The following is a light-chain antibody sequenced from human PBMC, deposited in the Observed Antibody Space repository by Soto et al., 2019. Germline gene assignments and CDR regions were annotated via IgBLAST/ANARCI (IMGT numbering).Light chain of an antibody. J-gene: IGKJ1*01. CDR2: AAS. CDR3: QQRKP. CDR1: QSISSY. Sequence: DIQMTQSPSSLSASVGDRVTITCRASQSISSYLNWYQQKPGKAPKLLIYAASSLQSGVPSRFSGSGSGTDFDLTISSRQPEDFATYYCQQRKPFGQGTKVELK. V-gene: IGKV1-39*01.